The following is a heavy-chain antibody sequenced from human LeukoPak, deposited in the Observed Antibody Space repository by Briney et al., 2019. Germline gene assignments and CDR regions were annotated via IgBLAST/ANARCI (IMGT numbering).Heavy chain of an antibody. Sequence: SETLSPTCTVSGGSISSGGYYWSWIRQHPGKGLEWIGYIYYSGSTYYNPSLKSRVTISVDTSKNQFSLKLSSVTAADTAVYYCARATMITFGGVTMRPFDYWGQGTLVTVSS. CDR1: GGSISSGGYY. J-gene: IGHJ4*02. D-gene: IGHD3-16*01. CDR3: ARATMITFGGVTMRPFDY. CDR2: IYYSGST. V-gene: IGHV4-31*03.